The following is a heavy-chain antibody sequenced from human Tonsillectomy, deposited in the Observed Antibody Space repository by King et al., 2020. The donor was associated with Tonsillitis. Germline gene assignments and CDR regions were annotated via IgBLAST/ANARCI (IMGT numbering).Heavy chain of an antibody. J-gene: IGHJ6*02. CDR2: INSDGSST. CDR3: ARDTSFRDGYNFNYYYGMDV. Sequence: VQLVESGGGLVQPGGSLRLSCAASGFTFSSYWMHWVRHAPGKGLVWVSRINSDGSSTSYADSVKGRFTISRDNAKNTLYLQMNSLRAEGTAVYYCARDTSFRDGYNFNYYYGMDVWGQGTTVTVSS. D-gene: IGHD5-24*01. V-gene: IGHV3-74*01. CDR1: GFTFSSYW.